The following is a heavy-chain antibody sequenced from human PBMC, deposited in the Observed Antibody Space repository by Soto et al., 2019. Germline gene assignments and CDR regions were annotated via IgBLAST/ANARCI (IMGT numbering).Heavy chain of an antibody. CDR1: GASMNSYH. J-gene: IGHJ5*02. Sequence: SETLSLTCTVSGASMNSYHWSWIRQPAGKGLEWIGHIHNSGSTNYNPSLKSRVTMSVDTSKNQFSLRLMSLTAADTAVYYCARDQGVAAAGITWFDPWGQGSLVTVSS. D-gene: IGHD6-13*01. V-gene: IGHV4-4*07. CDR2: IHNSGST. CDR3: ARDQGVAAAGITWFDP.